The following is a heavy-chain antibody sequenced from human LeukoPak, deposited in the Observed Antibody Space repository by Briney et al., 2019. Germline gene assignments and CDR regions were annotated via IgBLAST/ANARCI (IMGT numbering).Heavy chain of an antibody. V-gene: IGHV1-69*11. Sequence: SVKVSCKASGGTFSSYAISWVRQAPGQGLEWMGRIIPILGTANYAQKFQGRVTITTDESTSTAYMELSSLRSEDTAVYYCAGDLVTGGLYFYYYMDVWGKGTTVTVSS. CDR1: GGTFSSYA. J-gene: IGHJ6*03. CDR2: IIPILGTA. CDR3: AGDLVTGGLYFYYYMDV. D-gene: IGHD2-21*02.